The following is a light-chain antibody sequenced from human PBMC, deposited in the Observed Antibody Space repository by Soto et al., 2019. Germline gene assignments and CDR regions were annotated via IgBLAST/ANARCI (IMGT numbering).Light chain of an antibody. CDR2: DVS. CDR3: SSYTSSSTPYV. CDR1: SSDVGGYNY. V-gene: IGLV2-14*03. J-gene: IGLJ1*01. Sequence: QSALTQPASVSGSPGQSITISCTGTSSDVGGYNYVSWYQHHPGKAPKLMIYDVSNRPSGVSNRFSGSKSGNTASLTISGLQAEAEADYYCSSYTSSSTPYVFGTGTKVTVL.